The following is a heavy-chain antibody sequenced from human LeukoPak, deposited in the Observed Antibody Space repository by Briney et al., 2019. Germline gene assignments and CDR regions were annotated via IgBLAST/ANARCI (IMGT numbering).Heavy chain of an antibody. Sequence: GGSLRLSCAASGFTFSSYEMNWVRQAPGKGLEWVSAISGSGGSTYYADSVKGRFTISRDNSKNTLYLQMNSLRAEDTAVYYCAKGELYYYDSSGYYPFDAFDIWGQGTMVTVSS. CDR3: AKGELYYYDSSGYYPFDAFDI. V-gene: IGHV3-23*01. J-gene: IGHJ3*02. CDR2: ISGSGGST. D-gene: IGHD3-22*01. CDR1: GFTFSSYE.